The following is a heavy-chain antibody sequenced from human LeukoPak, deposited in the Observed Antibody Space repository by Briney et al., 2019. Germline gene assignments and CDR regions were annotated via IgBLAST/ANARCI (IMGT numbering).Heavy chain of an antibody. CDR1: GFTFSSYG. Sequence: GGSLRLSCAASGFTFSSYGMHWVRQAPGKGLEWVANIKQDGSEKYYVDSVKGRFTISRDNAKNSLYLQMNSLRAEDTAVYYCARSKPNFGVVRPFDYWGQGTLVTVSS. CDR3: ARSKPNFGVVRPFDY. J-gene: IGHJ4*02. D-gene: IGHD3-3*01. V-gene: IGHV3-7*01. CDR2: IKQDGSEK.